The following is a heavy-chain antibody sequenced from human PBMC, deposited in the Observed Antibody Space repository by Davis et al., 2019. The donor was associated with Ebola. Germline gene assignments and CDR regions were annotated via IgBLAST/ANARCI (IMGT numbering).Heavy chain of an antibody. V-gene: IGHV3-74*01. Sequence: GESLKISCAVSGFLFSGYGMHWVRQAPGKGPAWVSHISRDGSTTTYADSVKGRFTISRDNAKNTLYLQMNGLRVEDTAMYYCARDLVVAPAWGQGTLVTVSS. CDR2: ISRDGSTT. CDR3: ARDLVVAPA. D-gene: IGHD2-2*01. CDR1: GFLFSGYG. J-gene: IGHJ5*02.